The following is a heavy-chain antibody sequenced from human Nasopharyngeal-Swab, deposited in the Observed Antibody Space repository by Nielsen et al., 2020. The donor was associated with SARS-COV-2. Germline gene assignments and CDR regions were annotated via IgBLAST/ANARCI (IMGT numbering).Heavy chain of an antibody. CDR1: GGSISSYY. J-gene: IGHJ4*02. CDR3: ARGFDY. Sequence: SETLSLTCTVSGGSISSYYWSWIRQPPGKGLEWIGYIYYSGSTNHNPSLKSRVTISVDTSKNQFSLKLSSVTAADTAVYYCARGFDYWGQGTLVTVSS. V-gene: IGHV4-59*13. CDR2: IYYSGST.